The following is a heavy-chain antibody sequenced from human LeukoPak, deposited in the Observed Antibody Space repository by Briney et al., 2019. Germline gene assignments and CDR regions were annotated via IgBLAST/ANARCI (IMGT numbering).Heavy chain of an antibody. CDR2: IKKDGSDK. V-gene: IGHV3-7*05. J-gene: IGHJ5*01. CDR3: ARNGFVWASGIDYGWFDS. CDR1: GFTFSSYW. D-gene: IGHD4-17*01. Sequence: PGGSLRLSCAASGFTFSSYWMSWVRQAPGKGLEWVANIKKDGSDKSYVDSVRGRFTVARDTAKNLLYRQMNSLRVEDTAVYYCARNGFVWASGIDYGWFDSWGQGTLVTVSS.